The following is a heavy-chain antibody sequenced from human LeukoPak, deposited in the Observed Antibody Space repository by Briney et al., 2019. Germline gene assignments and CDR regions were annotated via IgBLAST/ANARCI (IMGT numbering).Heavy chain of an antibody. CDR2: IIPIFGTA. CDR1: GYTFTSYA. Sequence: SVKVSCKASGYTFTSYAMNWVRQAPGQGLEWMGGIIPIFGTANYAQKFQGRVTITADESTSTAYMELSSLRSEDTAVYYCARLDSGSYRFDYWGQGTLVTVSS. J-gene: IGHJ4*02. CDR3: ARLDSGSYRFDY. D-gene: IGHD1-26*01. V-gene: IGHV1-69*13.